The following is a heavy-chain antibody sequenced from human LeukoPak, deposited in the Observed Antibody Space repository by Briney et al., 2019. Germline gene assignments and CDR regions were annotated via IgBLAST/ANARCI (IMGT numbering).Heavy chain of an antibody. V-gene: IGHV3-30*18. J-gene: IGHJ4*02. CDR3: AKDPAITYCSSTGCFSYYFDY. D-gene: IGHD2-2*01. CDR1: GFTFSSYG. Sequence: PGGSLRLSCAASGFTFSSYGMHWVRQAPGEGLEWVAVISYDGSNKYYADSVKGRFTISRDNSKNTLYLQMNSLRAEDTAVYYCAKDPAITYCSSTGCFSYYFDYWGQGTLVTVSS. CDR2: ISYDGSNK.